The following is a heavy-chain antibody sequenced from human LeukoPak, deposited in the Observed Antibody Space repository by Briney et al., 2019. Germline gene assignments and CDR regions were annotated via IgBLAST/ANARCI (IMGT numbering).Heavy chain of an antibody. CDR2: ISSSSSYT. J-gene: IGHJ4*02. CDR1: GYSFTSYW. CDR3: ARWTGGATY. Sequence: GESLKISCKGSGYSFTSYWIGWVRQAPGKGLEWVSYISSSSSYTNYADSVKGRFTISRDNAKNSLYLQMNSLRAEDTAVYYCARWTGGATYWGQGTLVTVSS. D-gene: IGHD1-14*01. V-gene: IGHV3-11*03.